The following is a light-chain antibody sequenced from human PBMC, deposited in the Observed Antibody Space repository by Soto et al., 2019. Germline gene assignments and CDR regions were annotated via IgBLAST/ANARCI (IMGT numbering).Light chain of an antibody. CDR1: QTISDNY. CDR2: GAS. Sequence: EIVLTQSPGTLSLSPGERATLSCRASQTISDNYLAWYQQRPGQAPRLLMYGASSRATALPDRFSGGGSGTDFTLSISKLEPEDFAVYYCQQYGSSPYTFGQGTKLEIK. J-gene: IGKJ2*01. CDR3: QQYGSSPYT. V-gene: IGKV3-20*01.